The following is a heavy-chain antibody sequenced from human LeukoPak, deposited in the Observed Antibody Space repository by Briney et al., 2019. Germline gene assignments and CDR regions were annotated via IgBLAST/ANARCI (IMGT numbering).Heavy chain of an antibody. CDR3: ARGIYCSSTSCYYYFDY. CDR1: GGSISSYY. J-gene: IGHJ4*02. CDR2: IYYSGNT. V-gene: IGHV4-59*01. D-gene: IGHD2-2*01. Sequence: SETLSLTCTVSGGSISSYYWSWIRQPPGKGLEWIGYIYYSGNTNYNPSLKSRVTISVDTSKNQFSLELSPVTAADTAVYYCARGIYCSSTSCYYYFDYWGQGTLVTVSS.